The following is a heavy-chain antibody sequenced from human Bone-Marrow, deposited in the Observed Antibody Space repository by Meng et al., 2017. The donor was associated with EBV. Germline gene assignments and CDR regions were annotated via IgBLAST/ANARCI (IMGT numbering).Heavy chain of an antibody. CDR2: INEDGAVT. J-gene: IGHJ5*02. V-gene: IGHV3-74*03. CDR1: GFTLSSYW. D-gene: IGHD2-2*01. CDR3: SRDLVGSADA. Sequence: VQLVESGGDLVKPGGSLRLSCEASGFTLSSYWMHWVRQAPGKGLVWVSRINEDGAVTTYADSVKGRFTISRDNAQNTLYLQMNSLRAEDTAVYYCSRDLVGSADAWGQGTLGTVVS.